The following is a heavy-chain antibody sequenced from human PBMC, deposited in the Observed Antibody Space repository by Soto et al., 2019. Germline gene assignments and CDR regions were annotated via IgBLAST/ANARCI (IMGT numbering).Heavy chain of an antibody. CDR3: AKTANGWFSAFDI. V-gene: IGHV3-23*01. Sequence: EVQLLESGGGLVQPGGSLRLSCAASGFTFSSYAMSWVRQAPGKGLEWVSAIRGSGGTTYYADSVKGRFTFSRDNSKNTLYLQMNSLRAEDTAVYYCAKTANGWFSAFDIWGQGTMVTVSS. CDR2: IRGSGGTT. D-gene: IGHD6-19*01. J-gene: IGHJ3*02. CDR1: GFTFSSYA.